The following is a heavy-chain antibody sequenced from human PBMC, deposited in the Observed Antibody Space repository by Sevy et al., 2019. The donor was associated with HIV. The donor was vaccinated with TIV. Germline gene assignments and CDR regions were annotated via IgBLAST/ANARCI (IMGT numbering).Heavy chain of an antibody. CDR1: GGSFSGYY. Sequence: SETLSLTCAVYGGSFSGYYWSWIRQPPGKGLEWIGEINHSGSTNYNLSLKSRVTISVDTSKNQFSLKLSSVTAADTAVYYCARGFGVVTESGYYYGMDVWGQGTTVTVSS. V-gene: IGHV4-34*01. CDR2: INHSGST. J-gene: IGHJ6*02. CDR3: ARGFGVVTESGYYYGMDV. D-gene: IGHD2-21*02.